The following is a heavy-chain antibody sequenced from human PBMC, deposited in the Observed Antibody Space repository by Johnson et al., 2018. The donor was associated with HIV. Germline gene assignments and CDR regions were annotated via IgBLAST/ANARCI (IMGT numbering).Heavy chain of an antibody. CDR1: GFIFSSYA. V-gene: IGHV3-30*04. CDR2: ISDDGLNK. CDR3: AKDRSMDDAFYV. J-gene: IGHJ3*01. Sequence: QVQLVESGGGVVQPGRSLRLSCAASGFIFSSYAVHWVRQAPGKGLEWVAVISDDGLNKYYADSVKGRFTISRDNSKNTLYLQMNSLRAEDTAVYYCAKDRSMDDAFYVWGQGTMVNVSS. D-gene: IGHD1-26*01.